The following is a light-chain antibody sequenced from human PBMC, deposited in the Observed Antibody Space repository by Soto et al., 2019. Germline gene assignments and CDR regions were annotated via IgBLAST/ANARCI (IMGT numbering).Light chain of an antibody. CDR1: SSNIGAGYD. CDR2: GNN. J-gene: IGLJ2*01. Sequence: QAVVTQPPSVSGAPGQRVTISCTGSSSNIGAGYDVHWYQQLPGTAPKLLMSGNNNRPSGVPDRFSGSKSGTSASLAITGLQAEDEGDYYCQSYDSSLSGSGVFGGGTKLTVL. V-gene: IGLV1-40*01. CDR3: QSYDSSLSGSGV.